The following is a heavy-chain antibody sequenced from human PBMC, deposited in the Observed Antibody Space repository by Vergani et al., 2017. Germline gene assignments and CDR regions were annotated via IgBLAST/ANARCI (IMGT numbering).Heavy chain of an antibody. V-gene: IGHV4-34*01. Sequence: QVQLQQWGAGLLKPSETLSLPCAVYGGPFSGYYWSWIRQPPGKGLEWIGEINHTGSTNYNPSLKSRVTVAVDTSKYQFSLKLSSVTAADTAVYECARSGYYGSARRRGEFWGQGTMVTVSS. CDR2: INHTGST. CDR1: GGPFSGYY. CDR3: ARSGYYGSARRRGEF. J-gene: IGHJ3*01. D-gene: IGHD3-10*01.